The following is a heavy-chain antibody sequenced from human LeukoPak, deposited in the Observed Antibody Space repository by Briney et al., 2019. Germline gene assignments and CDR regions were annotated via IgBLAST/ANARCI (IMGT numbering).Heavy chain of an antibody. CDR2: INSDGSST. V-gene: IGHV3-74*01. CDR3: ALVRGGREGEFDY. Sequence: GGSLRLSCAASGFTFSSYWMYWVRQAPGKGLVWVSHINSDGSSTNYADSVRSRFTISRDNARNTLYLQMKSLRAEDTAVYYCALVRGGREGEFDYWGQGTLVTVSP. CDR1: GFTFSSYW. D-gene: IGHD3-10*01. J-gene: IGHJ4*02.